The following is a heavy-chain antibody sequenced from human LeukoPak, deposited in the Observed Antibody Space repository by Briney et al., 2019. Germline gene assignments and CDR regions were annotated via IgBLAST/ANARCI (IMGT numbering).Heavy chain of an antibody. CDR2: IKQDGSER. V-gene: IGHV3-7*03. J-gene: IGHJ4*02. D-gene: IGHD4/OR15-4a*01. CDR3: ARRAGAYSHPYDY. Sequence: GGSLRLSCATSGFTFSSYWMSWVRQAPGKGLEWVANIKQDGSERNYVDSVKGRFTISRDNSKNTLYLQMNSLRAEDTAVYYCARRAGAYSHPYDYWGQGTLVTVSS. CDR1: GFTFSSYW.